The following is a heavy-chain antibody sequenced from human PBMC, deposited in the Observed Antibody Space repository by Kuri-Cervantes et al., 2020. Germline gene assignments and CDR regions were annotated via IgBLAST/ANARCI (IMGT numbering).Heavy chain of an antibody. CDR3: ARVRNIAAAGFDP. Sequence: ESLKISCAASGFTFSNAWMSWVRQAPGKGLEWIGEINHSGSTNYNPSLKSRVTISVDTSKNQFSLKLSSVTAADTAVYYCARVRNIAAAGFDPWGQGTLVTVSS. CDR2: INHSGST. J-gene: IGHJ5*02. V-gene: IGHV4-34*01. D-gene: IGHD6-13*01. CDR1: GFTFSNAW.